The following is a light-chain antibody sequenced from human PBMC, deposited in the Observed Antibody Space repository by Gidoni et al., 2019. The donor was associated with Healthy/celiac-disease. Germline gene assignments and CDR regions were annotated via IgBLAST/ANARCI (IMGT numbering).Light chain of an antibody. J-gene: IGKJ2*01. CDR2: GAS. V-gene: IGKV3-20*01. CDR1: QSVSSSY. Sequence: IALTQSPGTLSLSPGERATLACRASQSVSSSYLAWYQQQPGQAPRLLIYGASSRATGIPDRFSGSGSGTDFTLTISRLEPEDFAVYYCQQYGSSPPMYTFGQGTKLEIK. CDR3: QQYGSSPPMYT.